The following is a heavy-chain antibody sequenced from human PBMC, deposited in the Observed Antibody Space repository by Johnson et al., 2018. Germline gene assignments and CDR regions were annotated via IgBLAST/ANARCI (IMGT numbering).Heavy chain of an antibody. D-gene: IGHD2-15*01. CDR1: GFSVSDNY. CDR2: VYRVGSV. J-gene: IGHJ3*02. CDR3: ARALRSEDAFNI. V-gene: IGHV3-66*02. Sequence: EVQLVESGGGLVQPGGSLRLSCVASGFSVSDNYMSWVRQAPGKGLEWVSIVYRVGSVHYADSVKGRFTISRDNSKNTLYLQMDNLRAEATAVYYCARALRSEDAFNIWGQGTMVTVSS.